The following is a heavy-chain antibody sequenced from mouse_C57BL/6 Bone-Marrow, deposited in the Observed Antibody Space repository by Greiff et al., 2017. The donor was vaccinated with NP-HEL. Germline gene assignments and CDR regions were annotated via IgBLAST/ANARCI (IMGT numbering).Heavy chain of an antibody. J-gene: IGHJ3*01. CDR1: GYTFTDYN. Sequence: VQLKQSGPELVKPGASVKMSCKASGYTFTDYNMHWVKQSHGKSLEWIGNINPNNGGTSYNQKFKGKATLTVNKSSSTAYMELRSLTSEDSAVYYCASGTARCAYWVQGTLVTVSA. CDR3: ASGTARCAY. CDR2: INPNNGGT. D-gene: IGHD3-3*01. V-gene: IGHV1-22*01.